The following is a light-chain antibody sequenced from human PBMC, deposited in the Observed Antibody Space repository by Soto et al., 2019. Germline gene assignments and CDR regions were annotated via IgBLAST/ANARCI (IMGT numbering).Light chain of an antibody. J-gene: IGKJ1*01. V-gene: IGKV1-39*01. CDR1: QSISNY. CDR3: QQSYSTPWT. CDR2: GAS. Sequence: DIQMTQSPSSLSASVGDRVTITCRASQSISNYLNWYQQKPGNSPKVLLYGASILQTGVPSRFSGSGSGTDFTLTIRSLQPEDSATYYCQQSYSTPWTFGQGTKVEIK.